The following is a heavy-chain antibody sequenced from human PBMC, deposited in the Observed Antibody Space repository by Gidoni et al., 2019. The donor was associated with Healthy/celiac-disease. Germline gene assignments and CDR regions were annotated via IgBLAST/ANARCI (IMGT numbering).Heavy chain of an antibody. CDR3: ARRVGATGVGYYFDY. CDR2: IYPGDSDT. V-gene: IGHV5-51*03. J-gene: IGHJ4*02. CDR1: GYSFTSYW. D-gene: IGHD1-26*01. Sequence: EVQLVQSGAEVTKPGESLKISCQGSGYSFTSYWIGWVRQMPGKGLEWMGIIYPGDSDTRYSPSFQGQVTISADKSISTAYLQWSSLKASDTAMYYCARRVGATGVGYYFDYWGQGTLVTVSS.